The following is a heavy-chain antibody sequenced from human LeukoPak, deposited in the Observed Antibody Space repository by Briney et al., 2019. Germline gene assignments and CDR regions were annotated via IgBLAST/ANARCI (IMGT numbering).Heavy chain of an antibody. D-gene: IGHD4-11*01. CDR1: GYTFTGYY. Sequence: ASVKVSCKASGYTFTGYYMHWVRQAPGQGLEWMGWINPNSGNTGYAQKFQGRVTMTRNTSISTAYMELSSLRPEDTAVYYCARGRVTTYYYYMDVWGKGTTVTISS. CDR2: INPNSGNT. CDR3: ARGRVTTYYYYMDV. V-gene: IGHV1-8*02. J-gene: IGHJ6*03.